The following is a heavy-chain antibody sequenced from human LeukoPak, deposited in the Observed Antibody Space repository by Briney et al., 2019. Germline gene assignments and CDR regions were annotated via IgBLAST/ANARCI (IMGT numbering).Heavy chain of an antibody. V-gene: IGHV4-59*10. CDR3: AIGTSYGDYSLDY. J-gene: IGHJ4*02. CDR1: GGSFGGYY. D-gene: IGHD4-17*01. CDR2: IYTGGST. Sequence: PSETLSLTCAVYGGSFGGYYWSWIRQPAGKGLEWIGRIYTGGSTNYNPSLKSRVTMSVDTSKNQFSLKLSSVTAADTAVYYCAIGTSYGDYSLDYWGQGTLVTVSS.